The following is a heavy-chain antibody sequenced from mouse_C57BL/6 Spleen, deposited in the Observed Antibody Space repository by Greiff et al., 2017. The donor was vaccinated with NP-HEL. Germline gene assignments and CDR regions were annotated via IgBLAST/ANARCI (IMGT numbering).Heavy chain of an antibody. CDR2: ISSGGSYT. CDR1: GFTFSSYG. J-gene: IGHJ2*01. V-gene: IGHV5-6*01. CDR3: AREVPEDYFDY. D-gene: IGHD2-14*01. Sequence: EVKLMESGGDLVKPGGSLKLSCAASGFTFSSYGMSWVRQTPDKRLEWVATISSGGSYTYYPDSVKGRFTISRDNAKNTLYLQMSSLKSEDTAMYYCAREVPEDYFDYWGQGTTLTVSS.